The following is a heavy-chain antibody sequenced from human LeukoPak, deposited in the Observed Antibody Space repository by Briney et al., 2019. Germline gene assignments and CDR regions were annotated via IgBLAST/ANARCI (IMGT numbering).Heavy chain of an antibody. CDR2: LFSGGTT. Sequence: GGSLRLSCAASGFTVSSNYMSWVRQAPGKGLELVSLLFSGGTTYYADSVKGRFTISRDNSKNTLYLQMNSLRAEDTAVYYCARGGDGYNYAFDRWGQGTMVTVSS. V-gene: IGHV3-53*05. CDR3: ARGGDGYNYAFDR. D-gene: IGHD5-24*01. CDR1: GFTVSSNY. J-gene: IGHJ3*02.